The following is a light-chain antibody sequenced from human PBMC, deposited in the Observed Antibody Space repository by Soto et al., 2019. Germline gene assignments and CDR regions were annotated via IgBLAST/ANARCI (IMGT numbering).Light chain of an antibody. J-gene: IGKJ1*01. Sequence: VVTQSPATLSVFPGETATLSCRASQSVSSDLAWYQQRPGQAPRLLIYGASTRATGIPARFGGSGSGTEFRLTISSLQSEDFATYYCQQYNTWHPKQAFGRGTKV. CDR2: GAS. CDR1: QSVSSD. V-gene: IGKV3-15*01. CDR3: QQYNTWHPKQA.